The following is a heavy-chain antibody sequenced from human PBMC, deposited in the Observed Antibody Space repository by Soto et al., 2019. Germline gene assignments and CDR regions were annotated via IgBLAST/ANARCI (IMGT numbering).Heavy chain of an antibody. J-gene: IGHJ4*02. CDR1: GGSISSGGYY. Sequence: KTSETLSLTCTVSGGSISSGGYYWSWIRQHPGKGLEWIGYIYYSGSTYYNPSLKSRVTISVDTSKNQFSLKLSSVTAADTAVYYCARSSTYSYGPVFDYWGQGTLVTV. CDR2: IYYSGST. V-gene: IGHV4-31*03. D-gene: IGHD5-18*01. CDR3: ARSSTYSYGPVFDY.